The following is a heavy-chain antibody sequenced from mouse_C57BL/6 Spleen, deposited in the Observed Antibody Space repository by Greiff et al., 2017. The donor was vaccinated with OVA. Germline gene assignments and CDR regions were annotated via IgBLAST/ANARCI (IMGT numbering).Heavy chain of an antibody. V-gene: IGHV1-15*01. D-gene: IGHD2-5*01. CDR1: GYTFTDYE. Sequence: VQLQQSGAELVRPGASVTLSCKASGYTFTDYEMHWVKQTPVHGLEWIGAIDPETGGTASNQKFKGKAILTADKSSSTAYMELRSLTSEDSAVYYCTRGKFLPYSNPFAYWGQGTLVTVSA. CDR2: IDPETGGT. CDR3: TRGKFLPYSNPFAY. J-gene: IGHJ3*01.